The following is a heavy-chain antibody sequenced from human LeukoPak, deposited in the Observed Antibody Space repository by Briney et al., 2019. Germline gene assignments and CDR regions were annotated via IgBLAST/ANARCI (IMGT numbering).Heavy chain of an antibody. V-gene: IGHV3-30*02. CDR3: AKDLRWNDLTDKD. D-gene: IGHD1-1*01. Sequence: GGSLRLSCAASGFTFSSYGMHWVRQAPGKGLEWVAFIRYDGSNKYYADSVKGRFTISRDNSKNTLYLQMNSLRAEDTAVYYCAKDLRWNDLTDKDWGQGTLVTVSS. CDR1: GFTFSSYG. CDR2: IRYDGSNK. J-gene: IGHJ4*02.